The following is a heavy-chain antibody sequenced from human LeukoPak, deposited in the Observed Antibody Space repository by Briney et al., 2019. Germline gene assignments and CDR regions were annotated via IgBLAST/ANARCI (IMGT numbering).Heavy chain of an antibody. CDR2: IRSKAYGGTT. Sequence: GGSLGLSCIASGFTFGDYAMSWFRQAPGKGLEWVGFIRSKAYGGTTEYAASVKGRFTISRDDSKSIAYLQMSSLQTEDTAVYYCTRGKGDQGWFWGQGTLVTVSS. V-gene: IGHV3-49*03. CDR1: GFTFGDYA. CDR3: TRGKGDQGWF. D-gene: IGHD2-15*01. J-gene: IGHJ4*02.